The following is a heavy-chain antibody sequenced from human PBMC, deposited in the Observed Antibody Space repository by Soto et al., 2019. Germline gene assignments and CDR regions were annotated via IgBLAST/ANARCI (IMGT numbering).Heavy chain of an antibody. V-gene: IGHV1-69*13. D-gene: IGHD6-13*01. J-gene: IGHJ4*02. CDR2: IIPIFGTA. CDR3: ARDLRQSTAAGMSYYFGY. Sequence: SVKVSCKASGGTFSSYAISWVRQAPGQGLEWMGGIIPIFGTANYAQKFQGRVTITADESTSTAYMELSSLRSEDTAVYYCARDLRQSTAAGMSYYFGYWGQGPLVPVSS. CDR1: GGTFSSYA.